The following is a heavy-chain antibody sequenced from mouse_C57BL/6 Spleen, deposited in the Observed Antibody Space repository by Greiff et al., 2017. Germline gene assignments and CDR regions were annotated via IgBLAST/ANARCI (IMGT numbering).Heavy chain of an antibody. J-gene: IGHJ3*01. CDR2: IYPRDGST. D-gene: IGHD2-4*01. V-gene: IGHV1-85*01. CDR3: ARYYDYDLSWFAY. CDR1: GYTFTSYD. Sequence: QVHVKQSGPELVKPGASVKLSCKASGYTFTSYDINWVKQRPGQGLEWIGWIYPRDGSTKYNEKFKGKATLTVDPSSSTAYMELHSLTSEDSAVYFCARYYDYDLSWFAYWGQGTLVTVSA.